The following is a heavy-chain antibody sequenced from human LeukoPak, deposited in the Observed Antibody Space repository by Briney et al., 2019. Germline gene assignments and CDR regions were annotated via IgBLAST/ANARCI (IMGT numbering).Heavy chain of an antibody. CDR2: IIPILGIA. V-gene: IGHV1-69*02. Sequence: EASVKVSCKASGGTFSSYTISWVRQAPGQGLEWMGRIIPILGIANYAQKFQGRVTITEDKSTSTAYMELSGLRSEDTAVYYCASRRSRRGAFDIWGQGTMVTVSS. CDR3: ASRRSRRGAFDI. D-gene: IGHD2-2*01. J-gene: IGHJ3*02. CDR1: GGTFSSYT.